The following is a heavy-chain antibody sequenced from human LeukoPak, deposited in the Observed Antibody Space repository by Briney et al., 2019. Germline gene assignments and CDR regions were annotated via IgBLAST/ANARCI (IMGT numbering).Heavy chain of an antibody. CDR1: GFTFSSYS. CDR3: AGSLAYCGGDCRLGDY. V-gene: IGHV3-48*04. Sequence: GGSLRLSCAASGFTFSSYSMNWVRQAPGKGLEWVSYIGISTSRIYYADSVKGRFTISRDNAKNSLYLQMNSLRAEDTAVYYCAGSLAYCGGDCRLGDYWGQGTLVTVSS. CDR2: IGISTSRI. J-gene: IGHJ4*02. D-gene: IGHD2-21*02.